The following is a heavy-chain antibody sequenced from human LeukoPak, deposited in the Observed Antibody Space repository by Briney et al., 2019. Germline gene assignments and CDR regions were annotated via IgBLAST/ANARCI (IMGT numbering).Heavy chain of an antibody. V-gene: IGHV3-23*01. CDR3: AKDLLSSSWYHFDY. D-gene: IGHD6-13*01. J-gene: IGHJ4*02. CDR2: ISGSGGST. CDR1: GFTFSSYA. Sequence: GGSLRPSCAASGFTFSSYAMSWVRQAPGKGLEWVSDISGSGGSTYYADSVKGRFTISRDNSKNTLYLQMNSLRAEDTAVYYCAKDLLSSSWYHFDYWGQGTLVTVSS.